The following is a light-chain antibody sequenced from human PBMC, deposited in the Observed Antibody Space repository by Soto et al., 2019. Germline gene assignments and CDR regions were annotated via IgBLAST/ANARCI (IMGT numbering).Light chain of an antibody. Sequence: QSVLTQPPSASGTPGQRVTISCSGTTSNIGHNYVCWYQQLPGSTPKLLILRSDQRPSGVPDRFSGSKSGTSASLTIGGLRSEHEADYYCASWDDSLSGFVFGTGTKVTVL. CDR1: TSNIGHNY. J-gene: IGLJ1*01. CDR2: RSD. CDR3: ASWDDSLSGFV. V-gene: IGLV1-47*01.